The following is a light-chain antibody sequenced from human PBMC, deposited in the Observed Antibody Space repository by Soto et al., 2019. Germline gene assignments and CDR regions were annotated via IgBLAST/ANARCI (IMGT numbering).Light chain of an antibody. CDR1: QSINSW. CDR3: QQYESYPLT. J-gene: IGKJ4*01. V-gene: IGKV1-5*03. Sequence: DFPMTQSPSTLSASVGDRVTITCRASQSINSWLAWYQQKPGKAPKLLIHKASSLESGVPSRFSGSGSGTELTLTISSLQPDDFATYYCQQYESYPLTFGGGTKVEIK. CDR2: KAS.